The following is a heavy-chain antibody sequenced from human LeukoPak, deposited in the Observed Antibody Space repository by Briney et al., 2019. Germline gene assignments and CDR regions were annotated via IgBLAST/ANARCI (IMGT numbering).Heavy chain of an antibody. CDR3: ARAPTVTTLVFAS. D-gene: IGHD4-17*01. CDR2: IKQDGTAP. V-gene: IGHV3-7*05. Sequence: TGGSLRLSCAASGFIFTSYWMTWFRQAPGKGLEGVANIKQDGTAPYYVDSLKGRFTISRDNAKNSLYLQLNRLRAEGTAVYYCARAPTVTTLVFASWGQGTLVTVSS. J-gene: IGHJ5*01. CDR1: GFIFTSYW.